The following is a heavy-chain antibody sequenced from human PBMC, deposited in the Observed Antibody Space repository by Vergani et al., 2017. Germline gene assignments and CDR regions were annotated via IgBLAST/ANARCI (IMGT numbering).Heavy chain of an antibody. CDR2: IRSDESRR. Sequence: QVQLVESGGGVVQPGGSLRLSCAASGFTFNSYSMHWVRQAPGKGLEWVASIRSDESRRYYGDSMEGPFTISRDNSKNTLYLQMKSLRPEDTAIYYCVKEKIDLGSYFFDSWGHGILVTVSS. V-gene: IGHV3-30*02. CDR1: GFTFNSYS. CDR3: VKEKIDLGSYFFDS. D-gene: IGHD2/OR15-2a*01. J-gene: IGHJ4*01.